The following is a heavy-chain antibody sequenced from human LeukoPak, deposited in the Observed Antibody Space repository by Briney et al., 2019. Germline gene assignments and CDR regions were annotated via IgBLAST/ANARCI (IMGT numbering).Heavy chain of an antibody. Sequence: ASVKVSCKASGYTFTSYGISWVRQAPGQGLEWMGWISAYNGNTNYAQKLQGRVTMTTDTSTSTAYMELRSLRSDDTAVYYCARGVAARPGSYYYGMDVWGQGTTVTVSS. V-gene: IGHV1-18*01. CDR2: ISAYNGNT. J-gene: IGHJ6*02. D-gene: IGHD6-6*01. CDR3: ARGVAARPGSYYYGMDV. CDR1: GYTFTSYG.